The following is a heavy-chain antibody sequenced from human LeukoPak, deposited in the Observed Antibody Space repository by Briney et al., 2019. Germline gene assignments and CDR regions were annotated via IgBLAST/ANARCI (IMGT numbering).Heavy chain of an antibody. D-gene: IGHD3-10*01. CDR2: ISGAGRST. CDR3: ARGLRSSGSYPY. Sequence: GGTLRLSCAASGFSFSSYGMTWVRQAPGKGLEWVSSISGAGRSTYYADSVKGRFSISRDNSKKTLYLQMNSLRAEDTAVYYCARGLRSSGSYPYWGQGTLVAVSS. CDR1: GFSFSSYG. V-gene: IGHV3-23*01. J-gene: IGHJ4*02.